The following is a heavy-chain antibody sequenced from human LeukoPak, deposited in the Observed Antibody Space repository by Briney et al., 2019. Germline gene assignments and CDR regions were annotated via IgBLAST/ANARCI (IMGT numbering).Heavy chain of an antibody. CDR2: IYYSGST. V-gene: IGHV4-39*01. J-gene: IGHJ4*02. Sequence: SETLSLTCTVSGGSISSGGYYWSWIRQHPGRGLEWIGYIYYSGSTYYNPSLKSRVTISVDTSKNQFSLKLSSVTAADTAVYYCARHFGRSIFGVVIHLDYWGQGTLVTVSS. CDR3: ARHFGRSIFGVVIHLDY. CDR1: GGSISSGGYY. D-gene: IGHD3-3*01.